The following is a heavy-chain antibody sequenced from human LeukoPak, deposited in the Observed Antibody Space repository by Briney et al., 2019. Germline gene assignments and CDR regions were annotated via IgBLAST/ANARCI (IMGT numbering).Heavy chain of an antibody. D-gene: IGHD3-10*01. Sequence: SETLSLTCTVSGGSLSSSSSYWGWIRQPPGKGLEWIGSIYYSGGTYYNPSLKSRVTISVDTSKNQFSLKLSSVTAADTAVYYCARCRDDAFDIWGQGTMVTVSS. CDR3: ARCRDDAFDI. J-gene: IGHJ3*02. CDR1: GGSLSSSSSY. CDR2: IYYSGGT. V-gene: IGHV4-39*01.